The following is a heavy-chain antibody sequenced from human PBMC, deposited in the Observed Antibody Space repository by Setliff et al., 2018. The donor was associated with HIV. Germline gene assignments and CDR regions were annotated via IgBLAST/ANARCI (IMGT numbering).Heavy chain of an antibody. CDR1: GYTFTTYA. V-gene: IGHV1-18*01. CDR3: AREGLWFGDRGYFMDV. CDR2: IGADNGNT. J-gene: IGHJ6*03. D-gene: IGHD3-10*01. Sequence: ASVKVSCKASGYTFTTYAIHWVRQAPGQGLEWMGWIGADNGNTNYAQKFQGRVTMTTDTSTSTVYMELRSLISDDTAVYYCAREGLWFGDRGYFMDVWGKGTAVTVSS.